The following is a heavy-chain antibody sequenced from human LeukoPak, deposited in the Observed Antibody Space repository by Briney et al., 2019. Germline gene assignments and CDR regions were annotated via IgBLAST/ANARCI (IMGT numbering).Heavy chain of an antibody. J-gene: IGHJ4*02. V-gene: IGHV1-24*01. CDR2: FDPEDGET. Sequence: ASVKVSCKVSGYTLTELSMHWVRQAPGKGLEWMGGFDPEDGETIYAQKFQGRVTMTEDTSTDTAYMELSSLRSEDTAVYYCATALFTPVSTRVIDYWGQGTLVTVSS. D-gene: IGHD2/OR15-2a*01. CDR1: GYTLTELS. CDR3: ATALFTPVSTRVIDY.